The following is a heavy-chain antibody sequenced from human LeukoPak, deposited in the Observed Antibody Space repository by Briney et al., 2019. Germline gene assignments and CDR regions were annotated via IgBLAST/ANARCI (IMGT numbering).Heavy chain of an antibody. Sequence: PSETLSLTCTVSGGSISSSSYYWGWIRQPPGKGLEWIGSIYYSGSTYYNPSPKSRVTISVDTSKNQFSLKLSSVTAADTAVYYCARPMSGYYFDYWGQGTLVTVSS. V-gene: IGHV4-39*01. J-gene: IGHJ4*02. CDR2: IYYSGST. CDR3: ARPMSGYYFDY. D-gene: IGHD5-12*01. CDR1: GGSISSSSYY.